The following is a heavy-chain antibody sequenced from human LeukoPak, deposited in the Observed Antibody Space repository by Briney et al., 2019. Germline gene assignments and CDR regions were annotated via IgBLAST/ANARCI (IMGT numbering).Heavy chain of an antibody. V-gene: IGHV4-39*07. D-gene: IGHD6-13*01. CDR3: ARDILATSIAAPYY. CDR1: GGSISSSTYY. Sequence: PSETLSLTYTVSGGSISSSTYYWGWIRQPPGKGLEWIGSIFYSGRTYYNPSLKSRVTMSVDTSKNQFSLRLSSVNAADTAVYYCARDILATSIAAPYYWGQGTLVTVSS. CDR2: IFYSGRT. J-gene: IGHJ4*02.